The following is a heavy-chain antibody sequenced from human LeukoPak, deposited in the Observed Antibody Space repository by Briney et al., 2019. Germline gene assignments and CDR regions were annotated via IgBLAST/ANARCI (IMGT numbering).Heavy chain of an antibody. J-gene: IGHJ4*02. CDR1: GGSISSGGYY. D-gene: IGHD4-17*01. Sequence: SETLSLTCTVSGGSISSGGYYWSWIRQRPGKGLEWIGYIYYSGSTYYNPSLKSRVTISVDTSKNQFSLKLSSVTAADTAVYYCARTTVTTYYFDYWGQGTLVTVSS. V-gene: IGHV4-31*03. CDR2: IYYSGST. CDR3: ARTTVTTYYFDY.